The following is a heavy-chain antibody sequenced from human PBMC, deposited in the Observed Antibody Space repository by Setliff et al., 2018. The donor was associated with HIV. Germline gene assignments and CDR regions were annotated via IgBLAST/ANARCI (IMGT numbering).Heavy chain of an antibody. D-gene: IGHD1-26*01. V-gene: IGHV4-34*01. Sequence: SETLSLTCAVYGGSFSGYFWSWIRQPPGRGLEWIGETDHSGNTNYNPSLKSRVTMSIDTSTNQFSLKLNSVTAADMATYYCAREGGGYSGTYFNFPFDSWGQGTLVTVSS. CDR3: AREGGGYSGTYFNFPFDS. J-gene: IGHJ4*02. CDR2: TDHSGNT. CDR1: GGSFSGYF.